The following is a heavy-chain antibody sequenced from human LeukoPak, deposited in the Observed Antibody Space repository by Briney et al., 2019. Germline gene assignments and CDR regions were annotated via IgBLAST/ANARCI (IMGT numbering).Heavy chain of an antibody. CDR3: ARLNGVLRYLDY. V-gene: IGHV1-2*02. CDR1: GYTFTDYY. J-gene: IGHJ4*02. Sequence: AASVKVSCKASGYTFTDYYMHWVRQAPGQGLEWMGWINPNSGGTKYAQMLQGRVTMTRDTSISTAYMELSRLRSDDTAVYYCARLNGVLRYLDYWGQGTLVTVSS. D-gene: IGHD4/OR15-4a*01. CDR2: INPNSGGT.